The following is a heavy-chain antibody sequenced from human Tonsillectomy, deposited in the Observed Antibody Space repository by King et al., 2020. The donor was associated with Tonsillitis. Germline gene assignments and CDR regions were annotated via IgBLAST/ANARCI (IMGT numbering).Heavy chain of an antibody. CDR3: AKTFSHKSYPNGADY. D-gene: IGHD1-1*01. J-gene: IGHJ4*02. Sequence: QVQLVESGGGVVQPGRSLRLSCAASGFTFSSYGMHWVRQAPGKGLEWVAVISYDGSNKYYADSVKGRFTISRDNSKNTLYLQMNSLRAEDTAVYYCAKTFSHKSYPNGADYWGQGTLVTVSS. V-gene: IGHV3-30*18. CDR1: GFTFSSYG. CDR2: ISYDGSNK.